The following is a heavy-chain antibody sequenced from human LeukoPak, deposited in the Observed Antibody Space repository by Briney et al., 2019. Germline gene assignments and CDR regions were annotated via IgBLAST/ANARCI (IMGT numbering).Heavy chain of an antibody. CDR1: GFTFSSYA. D-gene: IGHD4-17*01. J-gene: IGHJ4*02. V-gene: IGHV3-23*01. Sequence: GGSLRLSCAASGFTFSSYAMSWVRQAPGKGLEWVSAISGSGGSTYYADSVKGRFTISRDNSKNTLYLQMNSLRAEDTAVYYCASREDYGDRVDYWGQGTLVTVSS. CDR3: ASREDYGDRVDY. CDR2: ISGSGGST.